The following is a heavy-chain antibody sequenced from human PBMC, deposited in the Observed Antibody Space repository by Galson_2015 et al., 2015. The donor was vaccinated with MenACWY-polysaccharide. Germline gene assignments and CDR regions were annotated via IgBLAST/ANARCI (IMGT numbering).Heavy chain of an antibody. CDR2: IYTSGST. CDR3: ARDGPRSHSWPGDAFDI. J-gene: IGHJ3*02. V-gene: IGHV4-61*02. D-gene: IGHD6-13*01. Sequence: TLSLTCTVSGGSISSGSYYWSWIRQPAGKGLEWIGRIYTSGSTNYNPSLKSPVTISVDTSKNQFSLKLSSVTAADTAVYYCARDGPRSHSWPGDAFDIWGQGTMVTVSS. CDR1: GGSISSGSYY.